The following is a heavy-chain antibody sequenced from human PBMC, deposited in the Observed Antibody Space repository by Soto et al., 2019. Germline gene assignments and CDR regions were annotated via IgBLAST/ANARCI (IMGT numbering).Heavy chain of an antibody. Sequence: SETLSLTCAVSGGSISSGGYTWTWIRQPPGQGLEWIGYTYHSGSPYYNPSLKSRVTISVDRSKNQFSLKLSSVTAADTAVYYCARAHYGDYGYGMDVWGKGTTVTV. D-gene: IGHD4-17*01. CDR2: TYHSGSP. J-gene: IGHJ6*04. CDR3: ARAHYGDYGYGMDV. CDR1: GGSISSGGYT. V-gene: IGHV4-30-2*01.